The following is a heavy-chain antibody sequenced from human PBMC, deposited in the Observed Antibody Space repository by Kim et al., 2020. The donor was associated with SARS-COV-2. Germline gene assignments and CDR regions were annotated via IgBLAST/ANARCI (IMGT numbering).Heavy chain of an antibody. Sequence: GGSLRLSCAASGFTFSSYGMHWVRQAPGKGLEWVAVIWYDGSNKYYADSVKGRFTISRDNSKNTLYLQMNSLRAEDTAVYYCARDLGDGYTSTLDYWGQGTLVTVSS. V-gene: IGHV3-33*01. CDR3: ARDLGDGYTSTLDY. D-gene: IGHD5-12*01. J-gene: IGHJ4*02. CDR2: IWYDGSNK. CDR1: GFTFSSYG.